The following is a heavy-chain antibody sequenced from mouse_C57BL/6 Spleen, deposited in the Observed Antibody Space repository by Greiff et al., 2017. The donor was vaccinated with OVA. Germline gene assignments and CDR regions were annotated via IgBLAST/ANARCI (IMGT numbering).Heavy chain of an antibody. D-gene: IGHD2-1*01. CDR3: ARGNYPACFAY. CDR1: GFSLTSYG. CDR2: IWSGGST. J-gene: IGHJ3*01. Sequence: QVQLQQSGPGLVQPSQSLSITCTVSGFSLTSYGVHWVRQSPGKGLEWLGVIWSGGSTDYNAAFISSLSISKDNSKSQVFFKQNSLKADDTAIYYCARGNYPACFAYWGQGTLGTVSA. V-gene: IGHV2-2*01.